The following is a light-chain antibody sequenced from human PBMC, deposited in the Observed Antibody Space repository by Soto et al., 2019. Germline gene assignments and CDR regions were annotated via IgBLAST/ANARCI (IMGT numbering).Light chain of an antibody. Sequence: QSALTQPASVSGSPGQSITISCTGTSSDVGLYNYVSWYQHHPGKAPKLMIYEVSNRPSGVSNRFSGSKSGNTASLTISGLQAEEEADYYCSSFTGTILVFGGGTQLTVL. J-gene: IGLJ2*01. CDR3: SSFTGTILV. CDR1: SSDVGLYNY. CDR2: EVS. V-gene: IGLV2-14*01.